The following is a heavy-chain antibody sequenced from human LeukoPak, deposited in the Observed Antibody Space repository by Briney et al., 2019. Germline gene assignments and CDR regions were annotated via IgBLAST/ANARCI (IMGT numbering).Heavy chain of an antibody. CDR1: GYSISSGYY. J-gene: IGHJ5*02. CDR2: FYHGGST. CDR3: ARDQAVADNNWFDP. D-gene: IGHD6-19*01. V-gene: IGHV4-38-2*02. Sequence: PSETLSLTCAVSGYSISSGYYWGWIRQPPGKGLERIGSFYHGGSTYYNPSLKSRVTISEDTSKNQFSLKLTSVTAADTAVYFCARDQAVADNNWFDPWGQGTLVTVSS.